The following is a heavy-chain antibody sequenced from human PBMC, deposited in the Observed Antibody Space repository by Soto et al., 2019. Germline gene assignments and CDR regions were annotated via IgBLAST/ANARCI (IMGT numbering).Heavy chain of an antibody. D-gene: IGHD6-19*01. CDR2: IKSNTHRGTT. V-gene: IGHV3-15*01. CDR3: TTVSSNRARIAVAEMLNY. Sequence: EVQLVESGGGLVKPGGSLRLSCAASGFTFSDTWMSWVRQAPGKGLEWLGRIKSNTHRGTTDYAAPVKGRFTISRDDSQDTLYLQMNSLETDDTAVYYCTTVSSNRARIAVAEMLNYWGQGPLVTVSS. CDR1: GFTFSDTW. J-gene: IGHJ4*02.